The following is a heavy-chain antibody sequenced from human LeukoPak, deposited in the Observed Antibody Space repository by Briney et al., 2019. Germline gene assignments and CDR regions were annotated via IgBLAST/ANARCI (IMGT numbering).Heavy chain of an antibody. CDR3: VRSGYYFDSSGYYMADY. J-gene: IGHJ4*02. V-gene: IGHV3-23*01. D-gene: IGHD3-22*01. CDR1: GFTFSSYA. Sequence: GGSLRLSCAASGFTFSSYAMSWVRQAPGKGLEWVSAISGSGGSTYYADSVKGRFTISRDNSKNTLYLQINSLRAEDTAVYYCVRSGYYFDSSGYYMADYWGQGTLVTVSS. CDR2: ISGSGGST.